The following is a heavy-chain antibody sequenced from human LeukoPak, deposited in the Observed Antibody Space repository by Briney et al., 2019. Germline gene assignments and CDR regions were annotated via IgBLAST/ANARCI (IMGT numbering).Heavy chain of an antibody. J-gene: IGHJ4*02. CDR2: INPNSGGT. CDR3: AREYSSSWYG. D-gene: IGHD6-13*01. V-gene: IGHV1-2*06. CDR1: GYTFSGHY. Sequence: ASVKVSCKASGYTFSGHYLHWVRQAPGQGLEWMGRINPNSGGTNYAQKFQGRVTMTRDTSISTAYMELSRLRSDDTAVYYCAREYSSSWYGWGQGTLVTVSS.